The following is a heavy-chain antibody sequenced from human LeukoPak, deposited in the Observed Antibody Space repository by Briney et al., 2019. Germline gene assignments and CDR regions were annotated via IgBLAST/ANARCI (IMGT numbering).Heavy chain of an antibody. CDR3: ARQGRATVVMYMDD. CDR1: GGSISSSSDN. V-gene: IGHV4-39*01. Sequence: PSETLSLTCTVSGGSISSSSDNWGWIRQPPGKGLEWIGSIYYTGITYYNPSVMSRVTMSVDTSRNQFSLRLSSVTAADTAMYYCARQGRATVVMYMDDWGNGTTVTVSS. CDR2: IYYTGIT. D-gene: IGHD3-22*01. J-gene: IGHJ6*03.